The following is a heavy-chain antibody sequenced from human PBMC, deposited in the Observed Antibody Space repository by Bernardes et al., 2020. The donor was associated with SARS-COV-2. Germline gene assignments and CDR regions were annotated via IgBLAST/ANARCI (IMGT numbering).Heavy chain of an antibody. J-gene: IGHJ6*02. CDR3: ARYRVSTTCYGSYYGMDV. D-gene: IGHD2-2*01. Sequence: GGSLRLSCAASGFTFDNYAMSWVRQAPGKGLEWVSAIGNSGVSTYYADSVTGRFTISRDNSKNTLYLQMNSLRAEDAAVYYCARYRVSTTCYGSYYGMDVWGQGTTVTVSS. CDR2: IGNSGVST. CDR1: GFTFDNYA. V-gene: IGHV3-23*01.